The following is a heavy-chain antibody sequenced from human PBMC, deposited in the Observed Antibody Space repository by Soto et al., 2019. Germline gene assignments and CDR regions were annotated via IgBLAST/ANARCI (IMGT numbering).Heavy chain of an antibody. CDR3: ARAGRRVRGVSSSLTFDAFDI. CDR2: IIPIFGTA. V-gene: IGHV1-69*01. CDR1: GGTFSSYA. Sequence: ASVKVSCKGAGGTFSSYAITWVRQAPGQGLEWMGGIIPIFGTANYAQKFQGRVTITADESTSTAYMELSSLRSEDTAVYYCARAGRRVRGVSSSLTFDAFDIWGQGTMVTVSS. D-gene: IGHD3-10*01. J-gene: IGHJ3*02.